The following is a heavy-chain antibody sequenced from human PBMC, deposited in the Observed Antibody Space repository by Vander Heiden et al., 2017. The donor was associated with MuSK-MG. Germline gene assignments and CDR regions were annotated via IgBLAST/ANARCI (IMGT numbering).Heavy chain of an antibody. CDR2: IIPMYGIT. D-gene: IGHD1-26*01. Sequence: QVQLVQSGAEVKKPGSSVKVSCKASGVTYAFSWVRQAPGQGLEWMGNIIPMYGITKYAEEFQDRVTITVDKSTNTAYMDLTSLTSDDTAVYFCARLIWSGSYPRAGDYYFDYWGQGTLVTVSS. CDR1: GVTYA. J-gene: IGHJ4*02. V-gene: IGHV1-69*09. CDR3: ARLIWSGSYPRAGDYYFDY.